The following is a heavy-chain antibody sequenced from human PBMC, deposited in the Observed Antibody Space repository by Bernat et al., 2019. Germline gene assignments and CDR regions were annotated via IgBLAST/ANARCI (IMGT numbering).Heavy chain of an antibody. Sequence: EVQLLESGGGLVQPGGSLRLSCAASGFTFSFYAMGWVRQAPGKGLEWVSAVSDSDANTYYADSVRGRFTISRDNSKNTLYLQMNSLRAEDTAVYYCARGRLPTAGIDAFDIWGQGTMVTVSS. CDR2: VSDSDANT. V-gene: IGHV3-23*01. CDR3: ARGRLPTAGIDAFDI. D-gene: IGHD3-10*01. J-gene: IGHJ3*02. CDR1: GFTFSFYA.